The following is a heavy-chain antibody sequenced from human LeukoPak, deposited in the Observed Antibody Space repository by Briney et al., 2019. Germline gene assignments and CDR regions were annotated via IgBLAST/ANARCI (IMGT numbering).Heavy chain of an antibody. CDR1: GYTFTGYY. CDR2: INPNSGGT. V-gene: IGHV1-2*04. J-gene: IGHJ3*02. Sequence: GASVKVSCKASGYTFTGYYMHWVRQAPGQGLEWMGWINPNSGGTNYAQKFQGWVTMTRDTSISTAYMELSRLRSDDTAVYYCAREGGGSSLTGAFDIWGQGTMVTVSS. D-gene: IGHD1-26*01. CDR3: AREGGGSSLTGAFDI.